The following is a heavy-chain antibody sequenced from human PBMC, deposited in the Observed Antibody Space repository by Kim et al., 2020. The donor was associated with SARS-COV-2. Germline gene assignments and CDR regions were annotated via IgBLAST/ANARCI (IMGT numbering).Heavy chain of an antibody. J-gene: IGHJ5*02. CDR3: ARRRRVVVAAMAGGWFDP. Sequence: SETLSLTCAVYGGSFSGYYWSWIRKPPGKGLEWIGEINHSGSTNYNPSLKSRVTISVDTSKNQFSLKLSSVTAADTAVYYCARRRRVVVAAMAGGWFDP. CDR2: INHSGST. V-gene: IGHV4-34*01. D-gene: IGHD2-15*01. CDR1: GGSFSGYY.